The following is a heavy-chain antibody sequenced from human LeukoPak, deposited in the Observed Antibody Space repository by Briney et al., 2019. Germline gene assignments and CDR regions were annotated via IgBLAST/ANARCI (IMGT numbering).Heavy chain of an antibody. D-gene: IGHD4-17*01. CDR2: ITSDGST. V-gene: IGHV3-23*01. CDR1: GLNFSNYG. J-gene: IGHJ5*02. CDR3: AKGVTVTTPVS. Sequence: EGSLRLSCEASGLNFSNYGMSWVRQAPGKGLEWVSGITSDGSTYYADSVKGRFTISRDNSKNTLYLQMNSLRAEDTAVYFCAKGVTVTTPVSWGQGTLVTVSS.